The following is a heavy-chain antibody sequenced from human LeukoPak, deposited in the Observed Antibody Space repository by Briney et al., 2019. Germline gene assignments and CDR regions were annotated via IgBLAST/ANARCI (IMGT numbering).Heavy chain of an antibody. V-gene: IGHV1-8*01. J-gene: IGHJ4*02. Sequence: GASVKVSCKASGYTFTSYDINWVRQATGQGLEWMVWMNPNSGNTGYAQKFQGRVTMTRNTSISTAYMELSSLRSEDTAVYYCARGLGIAAAVDYWGQGTLVTVSS. D-gene: IGHD6-13*01. CDR1: GYTFTSYD. CDR2: MNPNSGNT. CDR3: ARGLGIAAAVDY.